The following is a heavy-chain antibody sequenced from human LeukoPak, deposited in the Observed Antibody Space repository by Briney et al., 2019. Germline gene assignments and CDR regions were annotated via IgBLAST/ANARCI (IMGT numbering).Heavy chain of an antibody. CDR3: PRDSAAGGQRWLSY. Sequence: GGSLRLSCAASEFTFSSYAMRWVRQAPGKGLEWVAVICYGGSDKYYADSVKGRFTIARDNSRNTLHLQMNSLRAEDPAVYYCPRDSAAGGQRWLSYWGEGTLVTVSP. CDR2: ICYGGSDK. J-gene: IGHJ4*02. CDR1: EFTFSSYA. D-gene: IGHD5-18*01. V-gene: IGHV3-33*01.